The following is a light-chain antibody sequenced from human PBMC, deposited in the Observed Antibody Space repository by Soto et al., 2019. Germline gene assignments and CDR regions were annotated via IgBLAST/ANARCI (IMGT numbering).Light chain of an antibody. CDR1: SSDIGGYNY. J-gene: IGLJ1*01. CDR3: CSYAGSYTYV. CDR2: SVS. Sequence: QSVLTQPASVSGSPGQSITISCAGTSSDIGGYNYVSWYQQYPGKAPKLLLSSVSKRPSGVPDRFSDSKSGNTASLTISGLQAEDEADYYCCSYAGSYTYVFGTGTKVTVL. V-gene: IGLV2-11*01.